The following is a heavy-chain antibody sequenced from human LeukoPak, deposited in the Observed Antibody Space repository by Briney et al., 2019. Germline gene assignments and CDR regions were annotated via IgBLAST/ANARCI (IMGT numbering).Heavy chain of an antibody. CDR1: GFTFSSSG. CDR3: TTLRPYIQPR. Sequence: GGSLRLSCAASGFTFSSSGMHWVRQAPGKGLEWVAFIDYDGRNAFYADSVKGRFTISRDNSKNTLYLQMNSLKTEDTAVYYCTTLRPYIQPRWGQGTMVTVSS. CDR2: IDYDGRNA. J-gene: IGHJ3*01. V-gene: IGHV3-30*02. D-gene: IGHD5-18*01.